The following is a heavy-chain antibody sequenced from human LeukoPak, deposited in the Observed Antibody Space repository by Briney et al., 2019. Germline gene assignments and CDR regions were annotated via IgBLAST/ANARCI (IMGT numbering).Heavy chain of an antibody. CDR1: GFTFKTYW. CDR2: IKEDGSEK. CDR3: ARAYYYDSSGYYGLH. D-gene: IGHD3-22*01. V-gene: IGHV3-7*04. Sequence: PGGSLRLSCAASGFTFKTYWMHWVRQAPGKGLEWVANIKEDGSEKYYVGSVKGRFTISRDNAKNSLYLQMNSLRAEDTAVYYCARAYYYDSSGYYGLHWGQGTLVTVSS. J-gene: IGHJ4*02.